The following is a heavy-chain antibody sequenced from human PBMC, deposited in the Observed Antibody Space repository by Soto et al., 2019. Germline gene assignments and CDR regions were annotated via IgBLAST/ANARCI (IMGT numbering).Heavy chain of an antibody. CDR1: GGSISSRSYS. J-gene: IGHJ3*02. CDR2: INYSGGT. CDR3: ARQAVTGAAFDI. V-gene: IGHV4-39*01. Sequence: QLQLQESGPGLVKPSETLSLTCTVSGGSISSRSYSCGWIRQPPGKGLEWIGTINYSGGTYYSPSLKGRVTVSVDTSKNRFSLTVSSVTAADTAVYYCARQAVTGAAFDIWGQGTVVTVSS. D-gene: IGHD6-19*01.